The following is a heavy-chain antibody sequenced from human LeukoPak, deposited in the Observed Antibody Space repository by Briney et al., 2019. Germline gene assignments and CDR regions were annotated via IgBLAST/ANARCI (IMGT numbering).Heavy chain of an antibody. CDR3: AKDGFSYYYDSSGQKDY. CDR2: ISGSGGST. Sequence: GGSLRLSCAASGFTFSSYAMSWVRQAPGKGLEWVSAISGSGGSTYYADSVKGRFTISRDNSKNTLYLQVNSLRAEDTAVYYCAKDGFSYYYDSSGQKDYWGQGTLVTVSS. J-gene: IGHJ4*02. CDR1: GFTFSSYA. V-gene: IGHV3-23*01. D-gene: IGHD3-22*01.